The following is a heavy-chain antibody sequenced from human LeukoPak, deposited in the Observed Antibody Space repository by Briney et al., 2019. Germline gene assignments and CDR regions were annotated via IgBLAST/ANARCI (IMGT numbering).Heavy chain of an antibody. CDR3: ARVRYCSTNRCYDREFDN. CDR2: IYYSGNT. V-gene: IGHV4-59*01. CDR1: GGSISNYY. D-gene: IGHD2-2*01. Sequence: SETLSLTCTVPGGSISNYYWSWIRQPPGKGLEWIGYIYYSGNTNYNPSPKSRVTISVDTSKNQFSLKLNSVTAADTAVYYCARVRYCSTNRCYDREFDNWGQGTLVTVSS. J-gene: IGHJ4*02.